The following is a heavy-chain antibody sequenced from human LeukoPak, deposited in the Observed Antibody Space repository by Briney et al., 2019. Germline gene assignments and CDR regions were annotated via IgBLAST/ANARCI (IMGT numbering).Heavy chain of an antibody. CDR3: ARRYCSGGSCYGGGYYYYMDV. CDR1: GYTFTSYG. J-gene: IGHJ6*03. Sequence: ASVKVSCKASGYTFTSYGISWVRQAPGQGLEWMGWINTNTGNPTYAQGFTGRFVFSLDTSVSTAYLQISSLKAEDTAVYYCARRYCSGGSCYGGGYYYYMDVWGKGTTVTVSS. V-gene: IGHV7-4-1*02. CDR2: INTNTGNP. D-gene: IGHD2-15*01.